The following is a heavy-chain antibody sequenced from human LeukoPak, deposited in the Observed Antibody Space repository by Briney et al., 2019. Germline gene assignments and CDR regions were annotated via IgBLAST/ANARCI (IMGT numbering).Heavy chain of an antibody. J-gene: IGHJ3*02. Sequence: ASVKVSCKASGGTFSSYAISWVRQAPGQGLEWMGGIIPIFGTANYAQKFQGRVTITADESTSTAYMELSSLRSEDTAVYYCARALYDSSGSDAFDIWGQGTMVTVSS. CDR2: IIPIFGTA. CDR3: ARALYDSSGSDAFDI. CDR1: GGTFSSYA. D-gene: IGHD3-22*01. V-gene: IGHV1-69*13.